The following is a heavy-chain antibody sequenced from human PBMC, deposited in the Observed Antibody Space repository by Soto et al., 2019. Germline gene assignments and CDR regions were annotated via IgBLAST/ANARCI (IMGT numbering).Heavy chain of an antibody. D-gene: IGHD3-9*01. V-gene: IGHV1-2*04. CDR1: GYTFTSYG. J-gene: IGHJ6*02. Sequence: ASVKVSCKASGYTFTSYGISWVRQAPGQGLEWMGWISANSGGTNYAQKFQGWVTMTRDTSISTAYMELSRLRSDDTAVYYCATRYYDILTGGDRYYYYGMDVWGQGTTVTVSS. CDR2: ISANSGGT. CDR3: ATRYYDILTGGDRYYYYGMDV.